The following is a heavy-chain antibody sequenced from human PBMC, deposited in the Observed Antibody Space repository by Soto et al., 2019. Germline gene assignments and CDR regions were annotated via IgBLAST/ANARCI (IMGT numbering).Heavy chain of an antibody. J-gene: IGHJ3*02. Sequence: QTLSLTCAISGDSVSSNSAAWNWIRRSPSRGLEWLGRTYYRSKWYNDYAVSVKSRITINPDTSKNQFSLQLNSVTPEDTAVYYCARVLDDYVWGSYRSRGDAFDIWGQGTMVTVSS. CDR2: TYYRSKWYN. V-gene: IGHV6-1*01. CDR1: GDSVSSNSAA. CDR3: ARVLDDYVWGSYRSRGDAFDI. D-gene: IGHD3-16*02.